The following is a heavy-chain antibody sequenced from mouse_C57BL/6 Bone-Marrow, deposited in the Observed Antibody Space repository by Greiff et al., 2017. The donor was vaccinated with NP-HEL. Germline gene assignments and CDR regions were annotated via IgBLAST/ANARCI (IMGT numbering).Heavy chain of an antibody. Sequence: VKLVESGAELVRPGASVTLSCKASGYTFTDYEMHWVKQTPVHGLEWIGAIDPETGGTAYNQKFKGKAILTADKSSSTAYMELRSLTSEDSAVYYCTRQLRLPAWFAYWGQGTLVTVSA. CDR2: IDPETGGT. V-gene: IGHV1-15*01. CDR3: TRQLRLPAWFAY. J-gene: IGHJ3*01. D-gene: IGHD3-2*02. CDR1: GYTFTDYE.